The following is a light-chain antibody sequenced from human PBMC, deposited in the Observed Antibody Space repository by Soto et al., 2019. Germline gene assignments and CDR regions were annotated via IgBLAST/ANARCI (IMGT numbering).Light chain of an antibody. CDR2: GAS. V-gene: IGKV3-20*01. Sequence: EIVLTQSPGTLSLSPGERATLSCRASQSVSSSYLAWYQQKPGQAPRLLIYGASSRATGIPDRFSGSGSGTDFTFTISRMELEDFEVYYCQQYGSSPPVTFGQGTRLEIK. CDR1: QSVSSSY. CDR3: QQYGSSPPVT. J-gene: IGKJ5*01.